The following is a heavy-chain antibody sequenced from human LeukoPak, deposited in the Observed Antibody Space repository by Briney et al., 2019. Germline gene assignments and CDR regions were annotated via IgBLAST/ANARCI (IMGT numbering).Heavy chain of an antibody. V-gene: IGHV4-59*01. Sequence: PSETLSLTCIVSGSSITTYYWSWIRQPPGKGLEWIGYISYRGSTNYNPSLNNRVTISLDPSKNHFSLKVTSVTAADTAVYYCARGERPGPDYWGPGILVTVSS. CDR1: GSSITTYY. J-gene: IGHJ4*02. D-gene: IGHD2-8*02. CDR2: ISYRGST. CDR3: ARGERPGPDY.